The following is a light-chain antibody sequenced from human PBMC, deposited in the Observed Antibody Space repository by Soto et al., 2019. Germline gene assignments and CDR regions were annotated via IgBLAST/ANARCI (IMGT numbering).Light chain of an antibody. V-gene: IGKV1-27*01. CDR3: QKYNSVPYT. CDR1: QGISDY. CDR2: AAS. J-gene: IGKJ2*01. Sequence: DIQMTQSPSSLSASVGDRGTITCRASQGISDYLAWYQQKPGKAPDLLIFAASTLQSGVPSRFSGSGSGTDFTLTISSLQTEDVATYYCQKYNSVPYTFGQGTKLEIK.